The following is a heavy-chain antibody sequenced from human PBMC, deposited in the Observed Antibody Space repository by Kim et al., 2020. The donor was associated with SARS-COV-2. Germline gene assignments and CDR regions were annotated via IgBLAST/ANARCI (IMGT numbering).Heavy chain of an antibody. D-gene: IGHD5-12*01. V-gene: IGHV3-74*01. J-gene: IGHJ4*02. CDR3: ARGGGGYDY. Sequence: GTTTNDADPVKGRFTISRDNAQNTPYLLMNSLRAEDTAVYYCARGGGGYDYWGQGTLVTVSS. CDR2: GTTT.